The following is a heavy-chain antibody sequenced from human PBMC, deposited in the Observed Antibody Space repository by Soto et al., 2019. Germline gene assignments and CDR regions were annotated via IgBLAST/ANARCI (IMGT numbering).Heavy chain of an antibody. CDR2: MNPNSGNT. CDR1: GYTFTSYD. D-gene: IGHD3-3*01. Sequence: QVQLVQSGAEVKKPGASVKVSCKASGYTFTSYDINWVRQATGQGLEWMGWMNPNSGNTGYAQKFQGRVTMTRNTSISTAYMERSSLISEDTAVYYCARSPATYDFWSGYYSYYYYYMDVWGKGTTVTVSS. J-gene: IGHJ6*03. CDR3: ARSPATYDFWSGYYSYYYYYMDV. V-gene: IGHV1-8*01.